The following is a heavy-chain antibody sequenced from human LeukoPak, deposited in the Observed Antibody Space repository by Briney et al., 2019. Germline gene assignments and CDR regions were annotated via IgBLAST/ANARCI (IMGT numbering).Heavy chain of an antibody. CDR3: ASAYYYRLPD. D-gene: IGHD3-10*01. J-gene: IGHJ4*02. V-gene: IGHV3-74*01. CDR1: GFTFSSYW. CDR2: INSDGTT. Sequence: GGSLRLSCAASGFTFSSYWMHWVRQAPGKGLVWVSRINSDGTTTYADSVKGRFTISRDNAKNTLYLQMNRLKAEDTALYYCASAYYYRLPDWGQGTLVTVSS.